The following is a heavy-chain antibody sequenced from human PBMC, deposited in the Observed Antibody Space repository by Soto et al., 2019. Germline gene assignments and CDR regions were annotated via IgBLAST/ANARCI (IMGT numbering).Heavy chain of an antibody. CDR3: ARDPQYSGSLSGGGDAFDI. D-gene: IGHD1-26*01. J-gene: IGHJ3*02. Sequence: SVKGSCKASGYTFSRCSISWVRQAPVQGLGWMGWISVYNGNTIYAQNLQGRVTMTTDTSTSTAYMELRSLRSDDTAVYYCARDPQYSGSLSGGGDAFDIWGQGTLVTVSS. V-gene: IGHV1-18*01. CDR2: ISVYNGNT. CDR1: GYTFSRCS.